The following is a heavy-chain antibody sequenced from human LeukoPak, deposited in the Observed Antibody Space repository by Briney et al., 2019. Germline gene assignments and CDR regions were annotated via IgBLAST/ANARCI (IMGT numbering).Heavy chain of an antibody. J-gene: IGHJ5*02. CDR3: ARDNYDSSGDNWFDP. CDR1: GGSIGSYY. CDR2: IYYSGST. V-gene: IGHV4-59*01. D-gene: IGHD3-22*01. Sequence: SETLSLTCTVSGGSIGSYYWSWIRQPPGKGLEWIGYIYYSGSTNYNPSLKSRVTISVDTSKNQFSLKLSSVTAADTAVYYCARDNYDSSGDNWFDPWGQGTLVTVSS.